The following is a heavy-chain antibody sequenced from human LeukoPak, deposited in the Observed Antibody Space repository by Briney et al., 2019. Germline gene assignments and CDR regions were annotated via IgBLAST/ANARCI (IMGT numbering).Heavy chain of an antibody. Sequence: GSSVKVSCKASGGTFSSYAISWVRQAPGQGLEWMGGIIPISGTANYAQKFQGRVTITADESTSTAYMELSSLRSEDTAVYYCARNIVVVPAAEPILNMDVWGKGTTVTVSS. D-gene: IGHD2-2*01. CDR3: ARNIVVVPAAEPILNMDV. V-gene: IGHV1-69*01. J-gene: IGHJ6*03. CDR2: IIPISGTA. CDR1: GGTFSSYA.